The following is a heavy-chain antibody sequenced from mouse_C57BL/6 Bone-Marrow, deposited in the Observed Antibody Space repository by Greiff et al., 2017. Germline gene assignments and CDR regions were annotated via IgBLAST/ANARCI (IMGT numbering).Heavy chain of an antibody. CDR3: ASGEKLGWSYFDV. Sequence: QVQLQQPGAELVKPGASVKMSCKASGYTFTSYWITWVKQRPGQGLEWIGDIYPGSGSTNYNEKFKSKATLTVDPSSSTASRQLSSLTSEDSAVYYCASGEKLGWSYFDVWGTGTTVTVSS. CDR1: GYTFTSYW. D-gene: IGHD2-10*02. V-gene: IGHV1-55*01. J-gene: IGHJ1*03. CDR2: IYPGSGST.